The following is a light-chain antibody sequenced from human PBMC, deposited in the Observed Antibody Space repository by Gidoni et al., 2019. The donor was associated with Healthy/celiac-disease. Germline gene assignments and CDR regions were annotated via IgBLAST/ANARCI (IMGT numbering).Light chain of an antibody. CDR3: QQYNNWPPLT. CDR2: GAS. Sequence: EIVMTKSPATLSVSPGERATLSCTASPIVSSNLALYQQKPGQAPRLLINGASTRATGIPARFSGSGSGTEFTLTISSLQSEDFAVYYCQQYNNWPPLTFXGXTKVEIK. J-gene: IGKJ4*01. V-gene: IGKV3-15*01. CDR1: PIVSSN.